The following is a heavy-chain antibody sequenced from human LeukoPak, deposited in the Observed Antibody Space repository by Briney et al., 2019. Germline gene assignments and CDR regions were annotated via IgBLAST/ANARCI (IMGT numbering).Heavy chain of an antibody. D-gene: IGHD6-19*01. V-gene: IGHV4-59*01. Sequence: SETLSLTCTVSGGSLSSYYWSWIRQPPGKGREWIEYIYYSGSTNYNPSLKSRVTISIDTSKNHFSLKLSSVTAADTAVYYCARGGSSGWLDYWGQGTLVTVSS. J-gene: IGHJ4*02. CDR1: GGSLSSYY. CDR2: IYYSGST. CDR3: ARGGSSGWLDY.